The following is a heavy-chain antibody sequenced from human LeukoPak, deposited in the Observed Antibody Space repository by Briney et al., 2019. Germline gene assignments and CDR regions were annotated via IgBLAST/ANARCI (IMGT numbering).Heavy chain of an antibody. J-gene: IGHJ2*01. V-gene: IGHV3-23*01. CDR3: AKTLTTVTKRYWYFDL. D-gene: IGHD4-17*01. CDR2: ISGSGGST. CDR1: GFTFSSYA. Sequence: PGGSLRLSCAASGFTFSSYAMSWVRQAPGKGLEWVSAISGSGGSTYYADSVKGRFTISRDNSKSTLYLQMNSLRAEDTAVYYCAKTLTTVTKRYWYFDLWGRGTLVTVSS.